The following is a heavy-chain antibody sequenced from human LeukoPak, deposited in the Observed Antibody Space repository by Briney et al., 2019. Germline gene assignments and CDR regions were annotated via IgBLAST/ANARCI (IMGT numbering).Heavy chain of an antibody. CDR3: ARLADYYDSSGYYPPYYFDY. Sequence: SETLSLTCTVSGGSISSYYWSWIRQPPGKGLEWIGYIYYSGSTNYNPSLKSRVTISVDTSKNQFSLKLSSVTAADTAVYYCARLADYYDSSGYYPPYYFDYWGQGTLVTVSS. CDR2: IYYSGST. V-gene: IGHV4-59*08. J-gene: IGHJ4*02. CDR1: GGSISSYY. D-gene: IGHD3-22*01.